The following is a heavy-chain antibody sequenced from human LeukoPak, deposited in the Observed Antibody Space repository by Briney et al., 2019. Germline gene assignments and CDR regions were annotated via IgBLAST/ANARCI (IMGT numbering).Heavy chain of an antibody. CDR3: AKDHYVLRYFDNI. CDR1: GGSISSSSYY. V-gene: IGHV4-39*07. D-gene: IGHD3-9*01. J-gene: IGHJ4*02. Sequence: SETLSLTCTVSGGSISSSSYYWGWIRQPPGKGLECIGSIYYSGSTYYNPSLKSRVTISVDTSKNQFSLKLSSVTAADTAVYYCAKDHYVLRYFDNIGGQGTLVTVSS. CDR2: IYYSGST.